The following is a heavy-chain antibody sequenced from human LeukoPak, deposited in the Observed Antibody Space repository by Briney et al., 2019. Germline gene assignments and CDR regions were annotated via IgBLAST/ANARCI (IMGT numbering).Heavy chain of an antibody. D-gene: IGHD3-22*01. V-gene: IGHV4-34*01. CDR1: GGSFSGYY. CDR2: INHSGST. CDR3: ARTPGYYDSSGYSLNFDY. Sequence: KPSETLSLTCAVYGGSFSGYYWSWIRQPPGKGLEWIGEINHSGSTNYNPSLKSRVTISVDTSKNQFSLKLSSVTAADTAVYYCARTPGYYDSSGYSLNFDYWGQGTLVTVSS. J-gene: IGHJ4*02.